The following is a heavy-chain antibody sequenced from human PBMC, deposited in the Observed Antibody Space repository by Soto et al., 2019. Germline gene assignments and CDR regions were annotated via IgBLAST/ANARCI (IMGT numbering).Heavy chain of an antibody. D-gene: IGHD6-19*01. J-gene: IGHJ4*02. CDR2: IYYSGST. V-gene: IGHV4-31*03. Sequence: SETLSLTCTVSGGSISSGGYYWSWIRQHPGKGLEWIGYIYYSGSTYYNPSLKSRVTISVDTSKNQFSLKLSSVTAADTAVYYCAREGSGSSGWHYDYWGQGTLVTVSS. CDR3: AREGSGSSGWHYDY. CDR1: GGSISSGGYY.